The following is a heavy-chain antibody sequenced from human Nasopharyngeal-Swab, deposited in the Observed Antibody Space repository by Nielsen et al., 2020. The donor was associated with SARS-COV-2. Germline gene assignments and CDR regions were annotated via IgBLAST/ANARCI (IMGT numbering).Heavy chain of an antibody. J-gene: IGHJ4*02. CDR2: INHSGST. Sequence: SETLSLTCAVYGGSFSGYYWSWIRQPPGKGLEWIGEINHSGSTNYNPSLKSRVTISVDTSKNQFSLKLSSVTAADTALYYCARGPVVAYCGGDCYSEVILPGFDYWGQGTLFTVSS. CDR1: GGSFSGYY. CDR3: ARGPVVAYCGGDCYSEVILPGFDY. D-gene: IGHD2-21*02. V-gene: IGHV4-34*01.